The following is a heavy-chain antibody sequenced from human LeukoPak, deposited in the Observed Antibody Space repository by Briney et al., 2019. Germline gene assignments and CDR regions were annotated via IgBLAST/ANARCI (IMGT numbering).Heavy chain of an antibody. D-gene: IGHD6-19*01. V-gene: IGHV4-39*01. Sequence: SETLSLTCTVSGDSISSATSYRGWIRQAPGKGLEWIGSIHHSGTTYYNPSLKSRVTVSIDTSKNQFSLKLKYVIAADTAVYYCARPGIEVAGNYWYFDLWGRGTLVTVSS. CDR2: IHHSGTT. CDR1: GDSISSATSY. J-gene: IGHJ2*01. CDR3: ARPGIEVAGNYWYFDL.